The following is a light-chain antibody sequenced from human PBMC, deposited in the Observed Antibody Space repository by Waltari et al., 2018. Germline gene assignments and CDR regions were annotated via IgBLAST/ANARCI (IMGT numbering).Light chain of an antibody. V-gene: IGKV3-20*01. Sequence: EIVLTQSPGTLSLSPGERATLSCRASQSVGKFLAWYQKKPGQAPRLLIYDASSRATGIPDRFSVSGFGTDFSLTISRLEPEDFAVYYCQHYVRLPVSCGQGTKVGIK. J-gene: IGKJ1*01. CDR3: QHYVRLPVS. CDR1: QSVGKF. CDR2: DAS.